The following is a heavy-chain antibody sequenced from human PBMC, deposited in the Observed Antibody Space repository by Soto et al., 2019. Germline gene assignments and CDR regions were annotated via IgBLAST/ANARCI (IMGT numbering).Heavy chain of an antibody. CDR2: ISYDGSNL. D-gene: IGHD2-15*01. J-gene: IGHJ4*02. Sequence: QVQLVESGGGVVQPGRSLRLSCAASGFTFSSYAMHWVRQAPGKGLEWVALISYDGSNLSYAGSVKGRFTISRDNSEKTLYLQMNSLRAEDTAVYYCARSPTVVPGPDYWGQGTLVTVSS. CDR3: ARSPTVVPGPDY. V-gene: IGHV3-30-3*01. CDR1: GFTFSSYA.